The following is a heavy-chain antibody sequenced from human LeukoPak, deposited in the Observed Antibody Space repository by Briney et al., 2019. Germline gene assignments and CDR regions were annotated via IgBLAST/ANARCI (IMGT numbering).Heavy chain of an antibody. D-gene: IGHD1-1*01. Sequence: GGSLRLSCAASGFTFSSYWMHWVRQAPGKGLLWVSRITTDVSNTAYADSVKGRFTISRDNAKNSLYLQMNSLRAEDTAVYYCARLFRDVTTFDYWGQGTLVTVSS. CDR2: ITTDVSNT. J-gene: IGHJ4*02. CDR3: ARLFRDVTTFDY. CDR1: GFTFSSYW. V-gene: IGHV3-74*01.